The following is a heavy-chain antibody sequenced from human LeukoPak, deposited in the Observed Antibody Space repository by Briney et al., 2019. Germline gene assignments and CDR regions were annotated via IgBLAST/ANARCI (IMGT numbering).Heavy chain of an antibody. Sequence: GGSLRLSCAASGFTFSSYGMHWVRQAPGKGLEWVAVISYDGGNKYYADSVRGRFTISRDNSKNTLYLQMNSLRAEDTAVYYCAKDRQRRIMYYDSSGYSSADYWGQGTLVTVSS. J-gene: IGHJ4*02. CDR2: ISYDGGNK. D-gene: IGHD3-22*01. CDR3: AKDRQRRIMYYDSSGYSSADY. V-gene: IGHV3-30*18. CDR1: GFTFSSYG.